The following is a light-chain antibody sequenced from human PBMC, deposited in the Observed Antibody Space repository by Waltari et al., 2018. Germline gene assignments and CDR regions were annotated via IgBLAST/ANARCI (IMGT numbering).Light chain of an antibody. CDR3: ATWDDSLSGRV. CDR2: ANY. J-gene: IGLJ2*01. V-gene: IGLV1-44*01. CDR1: SSNIGTNT. Sequence: QSVLTQPPSASGTPGQRVTISCSGSSSNIGTNTVTWYQLLPGTAHKTVIFANYPRPSGVPDLFSASKSGTSASLVISGLQSEDEADYFCATWDDSLSGRVFGGGTKVTVL.